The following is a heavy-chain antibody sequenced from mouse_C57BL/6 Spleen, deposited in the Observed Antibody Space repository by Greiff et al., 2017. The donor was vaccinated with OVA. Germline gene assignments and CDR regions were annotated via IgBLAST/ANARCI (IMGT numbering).Heavy chain of an antibody. CDR2: INPNNGGT. J-gene: IGHJ3*01. CDR1: GYTFTDYY. V-gene: IGHV1-26*01. D-gene: IGHD2-4*01. CDR3: ARGRLDYDYDGFAY. Sequence: EVQLQQSGPELVKPGASVKISCKASGYTFTDYYMNWVKQSHGKSLEWIGDINPNNGGTSYNQKFKGKATLTVDKSSSTAYMELRSLTSEDSAVYYFARGRLDYDYDGFAYWGQGTLVTVSA.